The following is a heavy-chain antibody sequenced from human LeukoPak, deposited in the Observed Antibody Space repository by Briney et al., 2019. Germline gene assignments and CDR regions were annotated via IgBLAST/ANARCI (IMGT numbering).Heavy chain of an antibody. Sequence: KPSETLSLTCTVSGGSISSYYWSWIRQPPGKGLEWIGYIYYSGSTNYNPSLKSRVTISVDTSKNQFSLKLSSVTAADTAVYYCARVRASARYYFDYWGQGTLVTVSS. D-gene: IGHD3-10*01. J-gene: IGHJ4*02. V-gene: IGHV4-59*01. CDR2: IYYSGST. CDR1: GGSISSYY. CDR3: ARVRASARYYFDY.